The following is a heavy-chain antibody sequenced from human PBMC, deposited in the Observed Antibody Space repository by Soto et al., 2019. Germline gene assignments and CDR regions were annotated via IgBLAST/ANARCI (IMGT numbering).Heavy chain of an antibody. CDR3: VSEGPYAYYYYGMDV. V-gene: IGHV1-18*01. CDR2: ISAYNGNT. J-gene: IGHJ6*02. Sequence: GASVEVSCKASGYTFTSYDISWVRQAPGQGLEWMGWISAYNGNTNYAQKLQDRVTMTTDTSTSTAYMEVRSLRSDDTAVYYCVSEGPYAYYYYGMDVWGQGSTVTVSS. CDR1: GYTFTSYD.